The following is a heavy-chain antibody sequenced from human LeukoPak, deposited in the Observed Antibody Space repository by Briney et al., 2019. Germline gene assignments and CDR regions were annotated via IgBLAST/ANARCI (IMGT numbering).Heavy chain of an antibody. V-gene: IGHV4-61*02. Sequence: SQTLSLTCTVSGVSISSGSYYWSWIRQPAGKGLGWIGRVYTSGSTNYNPSLKSRVTISVDTSKNQFSLKLSSVTAADTAVYYCAGDSSGWNWYFDLWGRGTLVTVSS. D-gene: IGHD6-19*01. CDR1: GVSISSGSYY. CDR3: AGDSSGWNWYFDL. J-gene: IGHJ2*01. CDR2: VYTSGST.